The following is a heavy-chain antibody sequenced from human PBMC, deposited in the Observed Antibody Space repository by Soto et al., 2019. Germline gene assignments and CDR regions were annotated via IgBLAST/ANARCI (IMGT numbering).Heavy chain of an antibody. CDR1: GGSFSGYY. D-gene: IGHD6-19*01. CDR3: VSPAYSRGWLFDF. CDR2: INHSGST. Sequence: SETLSLTCAVYGGSFSGYYWSWIRQPPGKGLEWIGEINHSGSTNYNPSLKSRVTISVDTSKNQFSLKLSSVTAADTAVYYCVSPAYSRGWLFDFCGQGSLVPVSS. V-gene: IGHV4-34*01. J-gene: IGHJ4*02.